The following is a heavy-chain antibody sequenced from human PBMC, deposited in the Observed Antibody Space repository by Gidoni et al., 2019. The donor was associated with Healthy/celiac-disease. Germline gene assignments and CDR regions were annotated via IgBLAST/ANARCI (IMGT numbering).Heavy chain of an antibody. CDR3: ARDPRDRYSYGPPDY. Sequence: EVQLVESGGGLVKPGGSLRLSCAASGLTFRSYSMNWVRQAPGKGLEWVSSISSSSSYIYYADSVKGRFTISRDNAKNSLYLQMNSLRAEDTAVYYCARDPRDRYSYGPPDYWGQGTLVTVSS. CDR2: ISSSSSYI. V-gene: IGHV3-21*01. CDR1: GLTFRSYS. J-gene: IGHJ4*02. D-gene: IGHD5-18*01.